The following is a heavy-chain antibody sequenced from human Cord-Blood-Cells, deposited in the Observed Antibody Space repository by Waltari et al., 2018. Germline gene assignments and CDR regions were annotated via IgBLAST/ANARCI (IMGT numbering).Heavy chain of an antibody. CDR3: ARETSGSYDY. D-gene: IGHD1-26*01. CDR2: IWYDGSNK. Sequence: QVQLVESGGGVVQPGRSLRLSCAASGFTFSSYGMHWVRQAPGKGRGWVAFIWYDGSNKYYADSVKGRFTISRDNSKNTLYLQMNSLRAEDTAVYYCARETSGSYDYWGQGTLVTVSS. V-gene: IGHV3-33*01. J-gene: IGHJ4*02. CDR1: GFTFSSYG.